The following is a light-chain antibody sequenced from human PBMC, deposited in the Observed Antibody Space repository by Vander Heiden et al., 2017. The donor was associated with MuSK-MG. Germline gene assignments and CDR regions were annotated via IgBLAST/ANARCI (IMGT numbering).Light chain of an antibody. Sequence: SYELTQPLPVSVAVGQTDRVTCGGNNLGIKNVHWYQQKPGQAPVLVIYRDSNLPSGIPERFSGSNSGNTATLTISRAQAGDEADYYCQVWDSSTYVVFGGGTKLTVL. CDR2: RDS. V-gene: IGLV3-9*01. CDR1: NLGIKN. J-gene: IGLJ2*01. CDR3: QVWDSSTYVV.